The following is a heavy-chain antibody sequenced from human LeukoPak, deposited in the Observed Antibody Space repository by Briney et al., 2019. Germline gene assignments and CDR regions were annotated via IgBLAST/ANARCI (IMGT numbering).Heavy chain of an antibody. CDR2: IVVGSGNT. J-gene: IGHJ4*02. D-gene: IGHD3-22*01. CDR3: GLAPYYYDSSGYLGDY. Sequence: SVKVSCKASGFTFTSSAVQWVRQARGQRLEWIGWIVVGSGNTNYAQKFQERVTITRDMSTSTAYMELSSLRSEDTAVHYCGLAPYYYDSSGYLGDYWGQGTLVTVSS. V-gene: IGHV1-58*01. CDR1: GFTFTSSA.